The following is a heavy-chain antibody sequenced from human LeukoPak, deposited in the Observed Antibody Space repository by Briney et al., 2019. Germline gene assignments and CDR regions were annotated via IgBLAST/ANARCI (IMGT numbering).Heavy chain of an antibody. CDR3: ARDGTMVRGVPYGMDV. Sequence: PGGSLRLSCAASGFTFISYGMHWARQAPGRGLEWVAVLWYDGSNKYYADSVKGLFTISRDNSKNTLYLQMNSLRAEDTAVYYCARDGTMVRGVPYGMDVWGQGTTVTVPS. CDR1: GFTFISYG. D-gene: IGHD3-10*01. J-gene: IGHJ6*02. CDR2: LWYDGSNK. V-gene: IGHV3-33*01.